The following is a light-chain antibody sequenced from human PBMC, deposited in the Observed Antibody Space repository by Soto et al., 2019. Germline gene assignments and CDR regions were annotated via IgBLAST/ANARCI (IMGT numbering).Light chain of an antibody. Sequence: DIQMTQSPSTLSASVGYRVTITCRASESIDSWLAWHQQKPGRAPRLLISKASSLESGVPSRFSGSGFGTEFTLTISSLQPDDFATYYCQQYNSYRAFGQGTKGDIK. CDR2: KAS. CDR1: ESIDSW. V-gene: IGKV1-5*03. J-gene: IGKJ1*01. CDR3: QQYNSYRA.